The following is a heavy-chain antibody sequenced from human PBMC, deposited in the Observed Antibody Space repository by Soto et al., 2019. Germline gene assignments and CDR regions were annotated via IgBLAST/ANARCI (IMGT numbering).Heavy chain of an antibody. D-gene: IGHD3-22*01. Sequence: SETLSLTCTVSGGSISSSTYYYWGWIRQPPGKGLESLGIIYYTGSTYYNPSLKSRVTMSVDTSKNQFSLKLTSVTAADTAVYYCARTVIVTNIFYYRDFFEIWGRGTMVPASS. CDR2: IYYTGST. V-gene: IGHV4-39*01. CDR3: ARTVIVTNIFYYRDFFEI. CDR1: GGSISSSTYYY. J-gene: IGHJ3*02.